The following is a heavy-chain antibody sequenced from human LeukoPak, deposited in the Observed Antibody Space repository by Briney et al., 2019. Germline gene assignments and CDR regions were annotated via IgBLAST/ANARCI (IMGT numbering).Heavy chain of an antibody. Sequence: GGSLRLSCAASGFTFSSYAMNWVRQAPGKGLEWVSSISGDGGRTDYADSVKGRFTISRDNSNNSLYLQMNSLSAEDTAVYYCAKDGYYFESWGQGTPVTVSS. V-gene: IGHV3-23*01. CDR2: ISGDGGRT. J-gene: IGHJ4*02. CDR3: AKDGYYFES. D-gene: IGHD6-13*01. CDR1: GFTFSSYA.